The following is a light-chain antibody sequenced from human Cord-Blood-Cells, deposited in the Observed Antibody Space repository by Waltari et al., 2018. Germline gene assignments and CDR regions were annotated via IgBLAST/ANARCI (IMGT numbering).Light chain of an antibody. CDR2: GNS. CDR3: QSYDSSLSGSV. V-gene: IGLV1-40*01. J-gene: IGLJ3*02. Sequence: QSVLTQPPSVSGAPGQRVTISCTGSSSNIGAGYDVHWYQQLPGTAPKLLIYGNSNRPSGVPDRCSGSKSGTSASLAITGLQAEVEAEYSCQSYDSSLSGSVFGGGTKLTVL. CDR1: SSNIGAGYD.